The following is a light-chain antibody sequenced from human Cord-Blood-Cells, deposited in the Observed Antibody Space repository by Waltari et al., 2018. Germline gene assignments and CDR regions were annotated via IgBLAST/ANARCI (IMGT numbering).Light chain of an antibody. V-gene: IGKV3-20*01. Sequence: IVLPPSPGTLSLSPGERATLSCRASQSVSSSNLAWYQQKPGQPPRLLIYGASSRATGIPDRFSGSGSGTDFTLTISRLEPEDFAVYYCQQYGSSPYTFGQGTKLEIK. CDR1: QSVSSSN. CDR2: GAS. CDR3: QQYGSSPYT. J-gene: IGKJ2*01.